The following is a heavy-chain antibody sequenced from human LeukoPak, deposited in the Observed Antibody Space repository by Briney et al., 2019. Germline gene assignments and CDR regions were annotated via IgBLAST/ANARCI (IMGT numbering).Heavy chain of an antibody. J-gene: IGHJ4*02. CDR3: ARGGFSGYDPNFDY. D-gene: IGHD5-12*01. CDR2: IYYSGST. V-gene: IGHV4-61*01. CDR1: GGSISTSSYY. Sequence: RPSETLSLTCTVSGGSISTSSYYWSWIRQPPGKGLEWIGYIYYSGSTNYNPSLKSRVTTSVDTSKNQFSLKLSSVTAADTAVYYCARGGFSGYDPNFDYWGQGTLVTVSS.